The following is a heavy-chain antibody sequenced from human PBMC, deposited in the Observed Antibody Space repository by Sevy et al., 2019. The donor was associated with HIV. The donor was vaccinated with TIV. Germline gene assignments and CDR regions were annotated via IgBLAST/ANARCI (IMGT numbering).Heavy chain of an antibody. J-gene: IGHJ6*02. CDR2: MSPNSGAT. V-gene: IGHV1-8*01. Sequence: ASVKVSCEASGYTFTSYDINWVRQATGQGLEWMGWMSPNSGATGFAQKFQGRVTLTRNTSISTAYMEVSSLRSEDTAVYYCASGGNGDFWSYEYYYYGMDVWRQGTTVTVSS. CDR1: GYTFTSYD. D-gene: IGHD3-3*01. CDR3: ASGGNGDFWSYEYYYYGMDV.